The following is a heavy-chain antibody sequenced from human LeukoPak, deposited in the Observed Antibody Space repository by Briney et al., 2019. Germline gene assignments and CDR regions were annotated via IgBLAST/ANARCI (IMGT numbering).Heavy chain of an antibody. D-gene: IGHD3-22*01. CDR3: ARAPMIVVIFPPRLDF. CDR1: GYTFTGYY. CDR2: INPNTGGT. V-gene: IGHV1-2*02. J-gene: IGHJ4*02. Sequence: GASVTVSYKTSGYTFTGYYMHWVRQAPGQGLEWMGWINPNTGGTNYAQKFKGRVTMTSDTSISTAYMELSSLKSDDTAMYYCARAPMIVVIFPPRLDFWGQGTLVTVSS.